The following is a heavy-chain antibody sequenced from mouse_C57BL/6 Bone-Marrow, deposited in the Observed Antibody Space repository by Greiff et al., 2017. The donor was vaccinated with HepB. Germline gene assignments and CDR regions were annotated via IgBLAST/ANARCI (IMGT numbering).Heavy chain of an antibody. CDR1: GFTFSDYG. J-gene: IGHJ4*01. CDR3: AKATRWYYAMDD. V-gene: IGHV5-17*01. CDR2: ISSGSSTI. Sequence: EVKVVESGGGLVKPGGSLKLSCAASGFTFSDYGMHWVRQAPEKGLEWVAYISSGSSTIYYADTVKGRFTISRDNAKNTLFLQMTSLRSEDTAMYYSAKATRWYYAMDDWGQGTSVTVSS. D-gene: IGHD3-2*02.